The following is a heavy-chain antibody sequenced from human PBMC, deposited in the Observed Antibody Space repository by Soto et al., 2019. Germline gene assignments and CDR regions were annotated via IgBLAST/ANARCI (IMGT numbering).Heavy chain of an antibody. J-gene: IGHJ4*02. CDR3: ARDGDSSSSRPYDY. Sequence: PGGSLRLSCAASGFTFSSYAMHWVRQAPGKGLEWVAVISYDGSNKYYADSVKGRFTISRDNSKNTLYLQMNSLRAEDTAVYYCARDGDSSSSRPYDYWGQGTLVTVSS. CDR2: ISYDGSNK. V-gene: IGHV3-30-3*01. D-gene: IGHD6-6*01. CDR1: GFTFSSYA.